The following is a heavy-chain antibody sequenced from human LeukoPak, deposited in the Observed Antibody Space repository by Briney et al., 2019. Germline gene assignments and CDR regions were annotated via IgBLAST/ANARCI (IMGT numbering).Heavy chain of an antibody. D-gene: IGHD1-26*01. CDR2: IYYSGST. CDR1: GGSFSGYY. CDR3: ARDGRRDWFDP. V-gene: IGHV4-59*12. Sequence: PSETLSLTCAVYGGSFSGYYWSWIRQPPGKGLEWIGYIYYSGSTNYNPSLKSRVTISIDTSKNQFSLKLSSVTAADTAVYYCARDGRRDWFDPWGQGTLVTVSS. J-gene: IGHJ5*02.